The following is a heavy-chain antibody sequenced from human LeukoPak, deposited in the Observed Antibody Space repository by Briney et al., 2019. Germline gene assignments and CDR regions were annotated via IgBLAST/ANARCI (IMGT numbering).Heavy chain of an antibody. J-gene: IGHJ4*02. CDR2: ISSSSSTI. V-gene: IGHV3-48*02. Sequence: GGSLRLSCAASGFTFSSYSMNWAREAPGKGLEWVSYISSSSSTIYYADSVKGRFTISRDNAKNSLYLQMNSLRDEDTAVYYCARGFWSGYSFDYWGQGTLVTVSS. CDR3: ARGFWSGYSFDY. D-gene: IGHD3-3*01. CDR1: GFTFSSYS.